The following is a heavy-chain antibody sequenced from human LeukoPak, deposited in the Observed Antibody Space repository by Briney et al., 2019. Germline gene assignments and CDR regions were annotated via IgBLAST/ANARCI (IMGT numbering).Heavy chain of an antibody. V-gene: IGHV4-59*01. J-gene: IGHJ3*02. CDR3: ARARYVNSFYAFDI. CDR1: GGSISSYY. Sequence: SETLSLTCTVSGGSISSYYWSWIRLPPGKGLEWIGYLSKSENTNYSPSLKSLFTIFGETSKNQFFLKLSSVTAADTAVYYCARARYVNSFYAFDIWGQGTLVTVSS. D-gene: IGHD3-9*01. CDR2: LSKSENT.